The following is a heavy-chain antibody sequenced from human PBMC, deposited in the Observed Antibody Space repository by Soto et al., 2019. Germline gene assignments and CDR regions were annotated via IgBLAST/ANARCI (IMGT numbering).Heavy chain of an antibody. D-gene: IGHD6-13*01. CDR3: VRRHVSATGIDWFDP. V-gene: IGHV1-3*01. CDR1: CYTYTRNG. Sequence: SDKVLFKAACYTYTRNGIHWLRQAPVQRLEWMGWINAANGDTKYSPKFQGRVTITRDTSASTAYMEQSSLRSEDTAVYYCVRRHVSATGIDWFDPWGQGTLVTVYS. CDR2: INAANGDT. J-gene: IGHJ5*02.